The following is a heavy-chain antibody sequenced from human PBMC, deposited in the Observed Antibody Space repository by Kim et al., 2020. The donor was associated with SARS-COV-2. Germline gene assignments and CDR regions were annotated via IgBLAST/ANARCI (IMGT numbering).Heavy chain of an antibody. CDR2: MYHNGNT. CDR3: VRHSTVSSFPFQP. D-gene: IGHD4-17*01. CDR1: GASITQTFYY. V-gene: IGHV4-39*01. Sequence: SETLFLTCTVSGASITQTFYYWGWIRQPPGKGLEWIGSMYHNGNTYYNPALWGRVTISADTSQNQFSLRLTSVTAADTAVYYCVRHSTVSSFPFQPWGQG. J-gene: IGHJ1*01.